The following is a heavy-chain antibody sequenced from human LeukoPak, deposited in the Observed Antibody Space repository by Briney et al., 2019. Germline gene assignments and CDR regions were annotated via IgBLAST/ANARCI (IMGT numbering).Heavy chain of an antibody. D-gene: IGHD1-14*01. J-gene: IGHJ4*02. CDR3: ARKVQSGDYFDY. CDR1: GYTFTGYD. V-gene: IGHV1-2*04. CDR2: INPNSGGT. Sequence: SVKVSCKASGYTFTGYDMHWVRQAPGQGLEWMGWINPNSGGTNYAQKFQGWVTMTRDTSISTAYMELSRLRSDDTAVYYCARKVQSGDYFDYWGQGTLVTVSS.